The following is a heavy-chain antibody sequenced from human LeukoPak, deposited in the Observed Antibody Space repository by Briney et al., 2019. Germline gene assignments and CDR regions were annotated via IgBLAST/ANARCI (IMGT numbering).Heavy chain of an antibody. Sequence: PGGSLRLSCAASGFTFSSYWMSWVRQAPEKGLEWVANIKQDGSEKYYVDSVKGRFTISRDNAKNSLYLQMNSLRAEDTAVYYCARDISILQYCYCGMDVWGQGTTVTVSS. J-gene: IGHJ6*02. CDR1: GFTFSSYW. V-gene: IGHV3-7*05. D-gene: IGHD4-11*01. CDR2: IKQDGSEK. CDR3: ARDISILQYCYCGMDV.